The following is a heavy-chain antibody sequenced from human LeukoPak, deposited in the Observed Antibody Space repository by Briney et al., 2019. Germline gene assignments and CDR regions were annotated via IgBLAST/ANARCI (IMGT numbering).Heavy chain of an antibody. V-gene: IGHV3-23*01. D-gene: IGHD2-8*02. J-gene: IGHJ4*02. CDR3: AKAPLGRCTGAICYSFDY. CDR2: SSSSDDGK. Sequence: GGSLRLSCTASGLSLNNYAMSWVRQVPGKGLEWVSASSSSDDGKWYAESVRGRFTISRDTSKNTVYLQMNSLRVEDAGVYYCAKAPLGRCTGAICYSFDYWGQGTLVTVSS. CDR1: GLSLNNYA.